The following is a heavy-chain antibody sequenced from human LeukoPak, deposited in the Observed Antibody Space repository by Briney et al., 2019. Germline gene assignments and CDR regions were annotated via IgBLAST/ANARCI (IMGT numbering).Heavy chain of an antibody. Sequence: PPETLSLTCTVSGGSISSYYWSWIRQPPGKGLEWIGYIYYSGSTNYNPSLKSRVTISVDTSKNQFTLKVNSVTAADTAVYYCARVRVSGSYLYYFDSWGQGNLVTVSS. V-gene: IGHV4-59*08. CDR2: IYYSGST. CDR3: ARVRVSGSYLYYFDS. J-gene: IGHJ4*02. D-gene: IGHD1-26*01. CDR1: GGSISSYY.